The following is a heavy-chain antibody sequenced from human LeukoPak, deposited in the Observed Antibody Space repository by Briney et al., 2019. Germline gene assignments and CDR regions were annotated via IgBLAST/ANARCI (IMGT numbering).Heavy chain of an antibody. V-gene: IGHV4-38-2*02. CDR2: VFHSGNT. CDR3: ARDAGATPGYFDY. J-gene: IGHJ4*02. Sequence: SETLSLTCTVSGYSISSTYYWGCIRQPPGKGLEWVGSVFHSGNTYYNPSLKSRLTISADTSKNQFSLKLSSVTAADTAVYYCARDAGATPGYFDYWGQGTLVTVSS. CDR1: GYSISSTYY. D-gene: IGHD1-26*01.